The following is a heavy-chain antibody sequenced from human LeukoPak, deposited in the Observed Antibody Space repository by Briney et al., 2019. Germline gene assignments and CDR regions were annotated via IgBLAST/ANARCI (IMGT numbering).Heavy chain of an antibody. V-gene: IGHV4-4*07. CDR3: ARTPSSGSYWGNWFDP. D-gene: IGHD3-10*01. CDR1: GGSISSYY. J-gene: IGHJ5*02. CDR2: IYTSGST. Sequence: SETLSLTCTVSGGSISSYYWSWIRQPAGKGLEWIGHIYTSGSTNYNPSLKSRVTMSVDTSKNQFSLKLSSVTAADTAVYYCARTPSSGSYWGNWFDPWGQGTLVTVSS.